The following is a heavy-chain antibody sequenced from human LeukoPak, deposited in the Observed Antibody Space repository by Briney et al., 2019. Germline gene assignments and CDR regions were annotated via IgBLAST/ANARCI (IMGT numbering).Heavy chain of an antibody. J-gene: IGHJ4*02. CDR3: ARDYYGSGSYYNLDY. Sequence: TLSLTCTVSGGSISSGGYYWSWIRQHPGKGLEWIGYIYYSGSTYYNPSLKSRVTISVDTSKNQFSLKLSSVTAADTAVYYCARDYYGSGSYYNLDYWGQGTLVTVSS. CDR2: IYYSGST. CDR1: GGSISSGGYY. D-gene: IGHD3-10*01. V-gene: IGHV4-31*03.